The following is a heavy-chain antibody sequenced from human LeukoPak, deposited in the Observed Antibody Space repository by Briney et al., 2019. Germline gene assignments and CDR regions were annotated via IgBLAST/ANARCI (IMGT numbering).Heavy chain of an antibody. D-gene: IGHD6-13*01. CDR1: GFTFNSYG. Sequence: GGSLRLSCAASGFTFNSYGMHWVRQAPGKGLEWVAFIRYDGSNKYYADSVKGRFTISRDNSKNTLYLQMNSLRAEDTAVYYCAKVRIAAAGIHYYYMDVWGKGTTVTISS. CDR3: AKVRIAAAGIHYYYMDV. CDR2: IRYDGSNK. J-gene: IGHJ6*03. V-gene: IGHV3-30*02.